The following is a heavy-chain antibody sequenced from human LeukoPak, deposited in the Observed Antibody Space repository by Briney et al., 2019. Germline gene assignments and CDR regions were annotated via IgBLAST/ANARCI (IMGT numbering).Heavy chain of an antibody. D-gene: IGHD5-12*01. CDR2: ISWNSGSI. Sequence: PGGSLRLSCAASGFTLDDYAMHWVRQAPGKGLEWVSGISWNSGSIGYADSVKGRFTISRDNAKNSLYLQMNSLRAEDTALYYCAKGDGYNAGRYFDYWGQGTLVTVSS. V-gene: IGHV3-9*01. CDR3: AKGDGYNAGRYFDY. CDR1: GFTLDDYA. J-gene: IGHJ4*02.